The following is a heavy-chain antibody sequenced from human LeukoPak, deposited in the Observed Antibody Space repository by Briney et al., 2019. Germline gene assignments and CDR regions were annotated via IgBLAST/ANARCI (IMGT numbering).Heavy chain of an antibody. J-gene: IGHJ4*02. D-gene: IGHD3-22*01. CDR1: GYTFTSYG. CDR2: ISAYNGNT. CDR3: ARDQYYYDSSGYYGGDY. V-gene: IGHV1-18*01. Sequence: ASVKVSCKASGYTFTSYGISCVRQAPGQGLEWMGWISAYNGNTNYAQKLQGRVTMTTDTSTSTAYMVLRSLRSDDTAVYYCARDQYYYDSSGYYGGDYWGQGTLVTVSS.